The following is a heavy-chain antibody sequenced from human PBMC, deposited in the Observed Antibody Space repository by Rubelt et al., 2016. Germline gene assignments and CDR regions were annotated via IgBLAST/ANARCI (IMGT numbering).Heavy chain of an antibody. V-gene: IGHV2-5*01. Sequence: QITLKESGPTLVKPTQTVTLTCTFSGFSLSTSGVGVGWIRQPPGKALEWLALIYWNDDKRYSPSLKSRLTITKDTSKNQVVLTMTNVDPVDTATYYCAHRVPDAYGGYSFDYWGQGTLVTVSS. CDR1: GFSLSTSGVG. J-gene: IGHJ4*02. D-gene: IGHD4-23*01. CDR3: AHRVPDAYGGYSFDY. CDR2: IYWNDDK.